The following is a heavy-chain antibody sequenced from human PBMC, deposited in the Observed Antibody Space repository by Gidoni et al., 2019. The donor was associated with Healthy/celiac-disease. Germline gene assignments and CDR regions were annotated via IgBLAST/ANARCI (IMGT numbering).Heavy chain of an antibody. CDR1: GFTFSSYS. D-gene: IGHD2-8*01. J-gene: IGHJ4*02. CDR2: ISSSSSYI. V-gene: IGHV3-21*01. Sequence: EVQLVESGGGLVKPGGSLRLSCAASGFTFSSYSMNWVRQAPGKGLEWVSSISSSSSYIYYADSVKGQFTISRDNAKNSLYLQMNSLRAEDTAVYYCARDLMVYGSPAPLFDYWGQGTLVTVSS. CDR3: ARDLMVYGSPAPLFDY.